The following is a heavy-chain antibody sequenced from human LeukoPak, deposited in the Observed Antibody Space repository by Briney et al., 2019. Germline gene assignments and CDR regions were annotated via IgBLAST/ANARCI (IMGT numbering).Heavy chain of an antibody. J-gene: IGHJ4*02. Sequence: GGTLRLSCAASGFTFRSDGMNWVRQAPGKGLEWVSSTSGSGAGTYYADSVKGRFTISRDNSKNTLYLEMNSLRAEDTAIYYCAKSYPGQRWLQFFDYWGQGTLVTVSS. V-gene: IGHV3-23*01. CDR2: TSGSGAGT. CDR3: AKSYPGQRWLQFFDY. CDR1: GFTFRSDG. D-gene: IGHD5-24*01.